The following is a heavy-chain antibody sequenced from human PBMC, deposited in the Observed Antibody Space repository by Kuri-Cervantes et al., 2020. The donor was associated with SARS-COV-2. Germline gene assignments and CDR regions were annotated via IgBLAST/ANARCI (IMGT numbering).Heavy chain of an antibody. CDR1: GFTFSSYA. CDR2: ISYDGSNK. J-gene: IGHJ4*02. CDR3: TTLIDY. Sequence: GESLKISCAASGFTFSSYAMHWVRQAPGKGLEWVAVISYDGSNKYYADSVKGRFTTSRDNSKNTLYLQMNSLKTEDTAVYYCTTLIDYWGQGALVTVSS. V-gene: IGHV3-30-3*01.